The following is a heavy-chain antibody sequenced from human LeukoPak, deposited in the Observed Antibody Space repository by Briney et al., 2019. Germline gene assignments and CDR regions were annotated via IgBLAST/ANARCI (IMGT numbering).Heavy chain of an antibody. Sequence: ASVKVSCKAPGYIFIRHYMHWVRQAPGQGLEWMGWINPKSGGAHYAQKFQGRVTMTRDTSISTAYMELSRLRSDDTAVYYCASGTYYFAYWGQGTLVTVSS. CDR3: ASGTYYFAY. CDR2: INPKSGGA. CDR1: GYIFIRHY. V-gene: IGHV1-2*02. D-gene: IGHD1-14*01. J-gene: IGHJ4*02.